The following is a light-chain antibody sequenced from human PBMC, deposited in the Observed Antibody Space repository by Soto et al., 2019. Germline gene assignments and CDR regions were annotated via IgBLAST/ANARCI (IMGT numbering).Light chain of an antibody. CDR2: DAS. V-gene: IGKV3-11*01. Sequence: EIVLTQSPASLSLSPGERATLSCRASQSVSVYLAWYQQKPGQVPRLLIYDASNRATGIPARFSGSGSGTDFTLTISSLEPEDLAVYYCQQRSSWPFTFGPGTKVDIK. CDR1: QSVSVY. CDR3: QQRSSWPFT. J-gene: IGKJ3*01.